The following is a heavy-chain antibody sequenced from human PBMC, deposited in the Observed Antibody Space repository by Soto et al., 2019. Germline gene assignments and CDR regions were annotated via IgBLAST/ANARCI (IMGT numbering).Heavy chain of an antibody. Sequence: GGSLRLSCAASGFTFSDYYMSWIRQAPGKGLEWVSYISSSGSTIYYADSVKGRFAISRDNAKNSLYLQMNSLRAEDTAVYYCARDQYCSSTSCLTEVGKAIDYWGQGTLVTVSS. J-gene: IGHJ4*02. CDR2: ISSSGSTI. V-gene: IGHV3-11*01. D-gene: IGHD2-2*01. CDR3: ARDQYCSSTSCLTEVGKAIDY. CDR1: GFTFSDYY.